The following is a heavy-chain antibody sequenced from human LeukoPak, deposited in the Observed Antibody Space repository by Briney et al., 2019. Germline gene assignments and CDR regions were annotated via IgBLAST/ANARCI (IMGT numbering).Heavy chain of an antibody. D-gene: IGHD6-13*01. CDR3: AREIAAAGQYYYGMDV. CDR1: GYTFTGYY. J-gene: IGHJ6*02. CDR2: INPNSGGT. Sequence: ASVKVSCKASGYTFTGYYMHWVRQAPGQGLEWMGWINPNSGGTNYAQKFQGRVTMTRDTSTSTVYMELSSLRSEDTAVYYCAREIAAAGQYYYGMDVWGQGTTVTVSS. V-gene: IGHV1-2*02.